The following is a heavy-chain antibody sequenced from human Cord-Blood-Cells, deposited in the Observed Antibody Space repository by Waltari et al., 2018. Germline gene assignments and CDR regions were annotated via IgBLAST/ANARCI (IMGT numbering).Heavy chain of an antibody. CDR3: ARHGLWVYWYFDL. V-gene: IGHV5-51*01. CDR1: GYSFTSYW. D-gene: IGHD1-26*01. J-gene: IGHJ2*01. Sequence: EVQLVQSGAEVKKPGESLKISCKGSGYSFTSYWIGWVRQMPGKGLEWMGIIYPGDSDTTYSPAFQGQVTISADKSISTAYLQWSSLTASDTAMYYCARHGLWVYWYFDLWGRGTLVTVSS. CDR2: IYPGDSDT.